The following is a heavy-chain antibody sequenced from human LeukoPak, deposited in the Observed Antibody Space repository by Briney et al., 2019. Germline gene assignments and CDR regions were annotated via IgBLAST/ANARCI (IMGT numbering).Heavy chain of an antibody. CDR3: ARHSRPSGGKGPFDY. CDR1: GGSINSFY. J-gene: IGHJ4*02. CDR2: IYYSGST. Sequence: SETLSLTCSVSGGSINSFYWSWIRQPPGKGLEWIGYIYYSGSTNYNPSLKSRVTISVDTSKNQFSLKLSSVTAADTAVYYCARHSRPSGGKGPFDYWGQGTLVTVSS. V-gene: IGHV4-59*08. D-gene: IGHD3-16*01.